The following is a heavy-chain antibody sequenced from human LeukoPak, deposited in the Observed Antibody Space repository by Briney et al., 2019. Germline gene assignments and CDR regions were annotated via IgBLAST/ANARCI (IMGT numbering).Heavy chain of an antibody. CDR2: INHSGST. CDR1: GFTVSSTY. V-gene: IGHV4-34*01. Sequence: GSLRLSCAASGFTVSSTYMSWVRQPPGKGLEWIGEINHSGSTNYNPSLKSRVTISVDTSKNQFSLKPSSVTAADTAVYYCARARLLNYGMDVWGQGTTVTVSS. J-gene: IGHJ6*02. CDR3: ARARLLNYGMDV.